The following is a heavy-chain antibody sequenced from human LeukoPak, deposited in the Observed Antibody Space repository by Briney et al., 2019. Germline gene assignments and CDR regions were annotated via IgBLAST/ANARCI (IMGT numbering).Heavy chain of an antibody. Sequence: GGSLKLSCAASGFAFSGSAIHWVRQASGKGLEWVGRIRSRANSYVTTYAASVTGRFTISRDDSGSTAYLQMHSLNTDDTAVYYCTRHKVVDTAMVTGYYYGMDVWGQGTTVTVSS. CDR3: TRHKVVDTAMVTGYYYGMDV. D-gene: IGHD5-18*01. V-gene: IGHV3-73*01. CDR1: GFAFSGSA. CDR2: IRSRANSYVT. J-gene: IGHJ6*02.